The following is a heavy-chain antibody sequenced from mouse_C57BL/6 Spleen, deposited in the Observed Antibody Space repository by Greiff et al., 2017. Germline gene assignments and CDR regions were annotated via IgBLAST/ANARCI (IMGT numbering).Heavy chain of an antibody. CDR1: GYTFTDYY. J-gene: IGHJ2*01. Sequence: EVQLQQSGPELVKPGASVKISCKASGYTFTDYYMNWVKQSHGKSLEWIGDINPNNGGTSYNQKFKGKATLTVDKSSSTAYMELRSLTSEDSAVYYCAKVFYYGSSYGAGFGYWGQGTTLTVSS. CDR3: AKVFYYGSSYGAGFGY. CDR2: INPNNGGT. V-gene: IGHV1-26*01. D-gene: IGHD1-1*01.